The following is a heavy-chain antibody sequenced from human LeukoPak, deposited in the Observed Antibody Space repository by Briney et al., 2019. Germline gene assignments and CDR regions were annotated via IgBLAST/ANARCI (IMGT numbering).Heavy chain of an antibody. CDR3: ARRQGCSSTSCPPDY. J-gene: IGHJ4*02. Sequence: KPGESLKISCRGSGYSFTTYRIGWVRQMPGKGLEWMGIIYPGDSDTRYTPSFQGQVTMSADKSINTAYLQWSSLKASDTAMYYCARRQGCSSTSCPPDYWGQGTLVTASP. D-gene: IGHD2-2*01. CDR1: GYSFTTYR. CDR2: IYPGDSDT. V-gene: IGHV5-51*01.